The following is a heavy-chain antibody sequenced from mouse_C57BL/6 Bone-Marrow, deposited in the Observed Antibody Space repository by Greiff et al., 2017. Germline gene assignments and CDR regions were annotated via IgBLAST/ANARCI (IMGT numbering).Heavy chain of an antibody. D-gene: IGHD2-3*01. V-gene: IGHV1-80*01. CDR2: IYPGDGDT. Sequence: VQLQQSGAELVKPGASVKISCKASGYAFTSYWMHWVKQRPGKGLEWIGQIYPGDGDTIYNGKFKGKATLTADKSSSAAYMHLSSLASYVSAVYFWARFGYYYFDYWCQGTTLTVSS. CDR3: ARFGYYYFDY. CDR1: GYAFTSYW. J-gene: IGHJ2*01.